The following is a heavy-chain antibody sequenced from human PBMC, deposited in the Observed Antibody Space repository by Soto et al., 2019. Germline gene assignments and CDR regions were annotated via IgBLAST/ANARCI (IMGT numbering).Heavy chain of an antibody. J-gene: IGHJ3*02. Sequence: SVKVSCKASGGTFSSYAISWVRQAPGQGLEWMGGIIPIFGTANYAQKFQGRVTITADESTSTACMELSSLRSEDTAVYYCARDRPRAVAGVSDAFDIWGQGTMVTVSS. CDR1: GGTFSSYA. CDR3: ARDRPRAVAGVSDAFDI. V-gene: IGHV1-69*13. CDR2: IIPIFGTA. D-gene: IGHD6-19*01.